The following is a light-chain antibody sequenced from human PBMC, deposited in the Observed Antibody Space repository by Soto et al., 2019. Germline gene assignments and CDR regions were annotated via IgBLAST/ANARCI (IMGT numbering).Light chain of an antibody. J-gene: IGKJ5*01. Sequence: EIVLTQSPGTLSLSPGERATLSCRASQSVSSSYLAWYQQKPGQAPRLLIYGASSRATGIPDWFSGSGSGTDFTLTISRLELEDFAVYYCQQYGSSPRVTFGQGTRLEIK. CDR2: GAS. CDR3: QQYGSSPRVT. CDR1: QSVSSSY. V-gene: IGKV3-20*01.